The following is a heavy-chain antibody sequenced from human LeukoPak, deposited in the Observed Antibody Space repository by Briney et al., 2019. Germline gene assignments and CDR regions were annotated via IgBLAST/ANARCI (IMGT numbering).Heavy chain of an antibody. Sequence: GASVKVSCKASGYTFTSYYMHWVRQAPGQGLEWMGIINPSGGSTSYAQKFQGRVTMTRDTSTSTVYMELSSLRSEDTAVYYCAREGLGAYGSGSYYFDYWGQGTLVTVSS. J-gene: IGHJ4*02. D-gene: IGHD3-10*01. CDR1: GYTFTSYY. V-gene: IGHV1-46*01. CDR3: AREGLGAYGSGSYYFDY. CDR2: INPSGGST.